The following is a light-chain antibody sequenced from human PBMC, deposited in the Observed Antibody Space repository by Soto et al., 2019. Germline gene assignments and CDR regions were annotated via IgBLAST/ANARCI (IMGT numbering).Light chain of an antibody. CDR3: QQYNIWRSIT. V-gene: IGKV3D-15*01. CDR2: GAS. J-gene: IGKJ5*01. CDR1: QSVSSY. Sequence: EIVLTQSPATLSLSPGERATLSCRASQSVSSYLAWYQQKPGQAPRLLIYGASNRATGIPARFSGSGYGTYFTLTISSLQSEDFAVYYCQQYNIWRSITFGQGTRLEVK.